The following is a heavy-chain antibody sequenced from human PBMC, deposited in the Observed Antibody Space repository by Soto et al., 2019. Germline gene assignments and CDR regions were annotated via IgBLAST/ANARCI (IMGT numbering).Heavy chain of an antibody. V-gene: IGHV4-4*02. CDR3: AREGTSSWKPIDY. CDR1: GDSIIGANW. J-gene: IGHJ4*02. CDR2: IYHSGST. Sequence: SETLSLTCAVSGDSIIGANWWTWVRQSPEKGLEWIGEIYHSGSTKYNPSLKSRVTMSVNKSKTQFSLRLTSVTAADTALYYCAREGTSSWKPIDYWGQGIGVTVSA. D-gene: IGHD6-13*01.